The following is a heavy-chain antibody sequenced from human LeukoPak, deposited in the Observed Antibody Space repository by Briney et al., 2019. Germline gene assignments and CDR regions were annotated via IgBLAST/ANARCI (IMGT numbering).Heavy chain of an antibody. CDR2: IYYSGST. CDR1: GGSISSGDYY. D-gene: IGHD2-2*01. J-gene: IGHJ5*02. V-gene: IGHV4-30-4*08. CDR3: ARGDIVVVPAVNGFDP. Sequence: SQTLSLTCTVSGGSISSGDYYWSWIRQPPGKGLEWIGYIYYSGSTYYNPSLKSRVTISVDTSKNQFSLKLSSVTAADTAVYYCARGDIVVVPAVNGFDPWGQGTLVTVSS.